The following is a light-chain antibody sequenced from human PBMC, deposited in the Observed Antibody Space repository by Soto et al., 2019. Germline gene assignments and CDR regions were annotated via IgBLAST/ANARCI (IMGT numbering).Light chain of an antibody. V-gene: IGKV1-39*01. J-gene: IGKJ1*01. CDR2: AAS. CDR3: QQSYSTPRT. CDR1: QSISSY. Sequence: DIQMTQSPSSLSASVGDRVTITCRASQSISSYLNWYQQKPGKAPKLLVYAASSLQSGVPSRFRSSGSGTDFTLTNSSLQPEDFATYYCQQSYSTPRTFGQGTKVEIK.